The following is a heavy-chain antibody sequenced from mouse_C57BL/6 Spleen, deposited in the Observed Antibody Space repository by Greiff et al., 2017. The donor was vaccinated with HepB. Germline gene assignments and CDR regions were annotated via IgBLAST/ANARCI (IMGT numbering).Heavy chain of an antibody. Sequence: VQLKQAGEERVKQGAEVKRYCKASGYKFTDYYIKGGKQRPGQGLEWIGKIGPGSGSTYYNEKFKGKATLTADKSSSTAYMQLSSLTSEDSAVYFCAGGSYGPFAYWGQGTLVTVSA. CDR1: GYKFTDYY. CDR3: AGGSYGPFAY. J-gene: IGHJ3*01. D-gene: IGHD1-1*01. V-gene: IGHV1-77*01. CDR2: IGPGSGST.